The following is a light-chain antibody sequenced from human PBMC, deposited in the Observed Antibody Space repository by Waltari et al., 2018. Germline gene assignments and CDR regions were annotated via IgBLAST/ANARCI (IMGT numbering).Light chain of an antibody. V-gene: IGLV1-51*01. CDR3: ATWDSSLSGGV. Sequence: HSVLTQPPSVSAAPGQDVTIFCSGSSSNIGNNYVSWYQQVPGTAPKLLIFDNTDRPSGMPDRFSGSKSGTSATLDITGLQTGDEAHYYCATWDSSLSGGVFGGGTKVTVL. CDR2: DNT. J-gene: IGLJ2*01. CDR1: SSNIGNNY.